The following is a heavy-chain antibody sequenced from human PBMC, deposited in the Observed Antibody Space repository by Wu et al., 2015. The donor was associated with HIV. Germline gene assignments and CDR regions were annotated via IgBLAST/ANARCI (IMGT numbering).Heavy chain of an antibody. Sequence: QVHLVQSGAEVKKSGSSVKVSCQASGGTFTSYAFSWVRQAPGQGLEWMGWINPYNGKPMYAQKVQDRVTMTSDTSTTTVYMELSRLRSDDTAVYYCARDAGGMEWLLPHWGQGTLVTVSS. V-gene: IGHV1-18*01. CDR2: INPYNGKP. D-gene: IGHD3-3*01. J-gene: IGHJ4*02. CDR1: GGTFTSYA. CDR3: ARDAGGMEWLLPH.